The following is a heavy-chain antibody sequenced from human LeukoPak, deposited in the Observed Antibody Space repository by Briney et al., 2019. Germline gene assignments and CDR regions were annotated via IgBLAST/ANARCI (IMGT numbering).Heavy chain of an antibody. CDR2: IKLDGSEQ. J-gene: IGHJ4*02. D-gene: IGHD6-19*01. V-gene: IGHV3-7*01. CDR1: GGSISSSSYY. CDR3: VAGSGWLGDY. Sequence: PSETLSLTCTVSGGSISSSSYYWGWIRQPPGKGLEWVANIKLDGSEQYYVDSVQGRFTISRDNGKHLLYLQMNSLRAEDTAVYYCVAGSGWLGDYWGQGTLVTVSS.